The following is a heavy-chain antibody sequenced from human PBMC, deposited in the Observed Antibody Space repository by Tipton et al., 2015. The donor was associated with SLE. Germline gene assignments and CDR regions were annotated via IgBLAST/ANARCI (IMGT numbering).Heavy chain of an antibody. CDR1: GGSITSYY. V-gene: IGHV4-59*12. CDR3: ARVPGLDRDYFYYYYMDV. Sequence: TLSLTCTVSGGSITSYYWSWIRQPPGKGLEWIGYIYYSGSANYNPSFKSRVTLSVDTSKNQISLKLSSVTAADTAVYYCARVPGLDRDYFYYYYMDVWGKGTTVTVSS. CDR2: IYYSGSA. D-gene: IGHD3/OR15-3a*01. J-gene: IGHJ6*03.